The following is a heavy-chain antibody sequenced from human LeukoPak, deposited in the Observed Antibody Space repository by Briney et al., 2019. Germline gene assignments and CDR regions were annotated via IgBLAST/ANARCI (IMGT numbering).Heavy chain of an antibody. J-gene: IGHJ5*02. CDR3: ARDRCPTCNWFDP. V-gene: IGHV4-59*01. CDR1: GGSFSNSY. Sequence: SETLSLTCTVSGGSFSNSYWNWIRQPPGKGLEWIGYISYSGSTYYNPSLKSRVTISVDTSRKQFSLKLSSVTAVDTAVYYCARDRCPTCNWFDPWGQGTLVTVSS. CDR2: ISYSGST.